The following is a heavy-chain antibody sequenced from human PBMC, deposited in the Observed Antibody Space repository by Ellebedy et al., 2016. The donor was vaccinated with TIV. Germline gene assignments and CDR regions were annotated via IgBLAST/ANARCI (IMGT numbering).Heavy chain of an antibody. CDR1: GYTFTSYA. J-gene: IGHJ5*02. V-gene: IGHV1-3*01. CDR3: ARSPYDFWSGYSLSVGWFEP. D-gene: IGHD3-3*01. CDR2: INAGNGNT. Sequence: ASVKVSCKASGYTFTSYAMHWVRQAPGQRLEWMGWINAGNGNTKYSQKFQGRVTITRDTSTSTDYMELSSLRSEDTAVYYCARSPYDFWSGYSLSVGWFEPWGQGTLVTVSS.